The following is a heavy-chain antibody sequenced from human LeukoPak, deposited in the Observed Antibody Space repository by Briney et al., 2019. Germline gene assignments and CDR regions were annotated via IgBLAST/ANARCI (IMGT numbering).Heavy chain of an antibody. V-gene: IGHV4-34*01. J-gene: IGHJ5*02. Sequence: LRLSCAASGFTFSDYYMSWIRQPPGKGLEWIGEINHSGSTNYNPSLKSRVTISVDTSKNQFSLKLSSVTAADTAVYYCARRAPWFDPWGQGTLVTVSS. CDR2: INHSGST. CDR1: GFTFSDYY. CDR3: ARRAPWFDP.